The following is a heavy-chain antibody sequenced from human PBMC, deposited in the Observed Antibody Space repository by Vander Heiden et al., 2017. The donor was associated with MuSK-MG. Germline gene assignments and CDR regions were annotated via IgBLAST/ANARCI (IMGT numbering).Heavy chain of an antibody. V-gene: IGHV4-59*01. Sequence: QVQLQESGPGLVKPSETLSLTCTVSGGSLSSYYWSWIRQPPGKGLEWIGDIYYSGSTNYNPSLKRRVTISVDTSKNQFSLKLSSVTAAETAVYDCARVGYFSSTSCYDAAFDIWGQGTMVTVSS. D-gene: IGHD2-2*03. CDR3: ARVGYFSSTSCYDAAFDI. CDR1: GGSLSSYY. CDR2: IYYSGST. J-gene: IGHJ3*02.